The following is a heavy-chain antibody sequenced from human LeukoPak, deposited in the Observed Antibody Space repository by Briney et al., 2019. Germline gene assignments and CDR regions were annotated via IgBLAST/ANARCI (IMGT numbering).Heavy chain of an antibody. Sequence: GGSLRLSCAASGFTFSSYGMHWVRQAPGKGLEWVAFIRYDGSNKYYADSVKGRFTISRDNSKNTLYLQMNTLRADDTAVYYCVKGFRGGFDYWGQGTLVTVSS. CDR3: VKGFRGGFDY. D-gene: IGHD3-3*01. CDR1: GFTFSSYG. J-gene: IGHJ4*02. V-gene: IGHV3-30*02. CDR2: IRYDGSNK.